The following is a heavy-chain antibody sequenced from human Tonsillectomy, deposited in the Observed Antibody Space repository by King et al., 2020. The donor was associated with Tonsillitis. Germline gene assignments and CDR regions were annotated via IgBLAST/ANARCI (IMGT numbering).Heavy chain of an antibody. CDR2: IYYSGST. Sequence: QLQEPGPGLVKPSQTLSLTCTVSGGSISSGGYYWSWIRQHPGKGLEWIGYIYYSGSTYYNPSLKSRVTISVDTSKNQFSLKLSSVTAADTAVYYCARGSDHVDTAMPYFDYWGQGTLVTVSS. V-gene: IGHV4-31*03. J-gene: IGHJ4*02. CDR3: ARGSDHVDTAMPYFDY. D-gene: IGHD5-18*01. CDR1: GGSISSGGYY.